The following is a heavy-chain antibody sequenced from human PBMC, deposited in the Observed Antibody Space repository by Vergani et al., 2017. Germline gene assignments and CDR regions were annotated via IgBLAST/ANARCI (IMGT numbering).Heavy chain of an antibody. J-gene: IGHJ6*02. Sequence: EVQVVESGGGLIKPGGSLRLSCVVSGITVKNAWINWVRQAPGKGLEWVSGISGSGGNTYYANSVKGRFTISRDNSKNTLYLQMNSLRADDTAVYYCAKGVYCSSTSCYEGRGYYYGMGVWGQGTTVTFSS. CDR1: GITVKNAW. D-gene: IGHD2-2*01. CDR3: AKGVYCSSTSCYEGRGYYYGMGV. CDR2: ISGSGGNT. V-gene: IGHV3-23*04.